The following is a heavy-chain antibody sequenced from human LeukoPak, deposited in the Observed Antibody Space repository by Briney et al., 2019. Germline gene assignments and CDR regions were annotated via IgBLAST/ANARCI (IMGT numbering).Heavy chain of an antibody. CDR3: ARSLGGAYDY. V-gene: IGHV3-74*01. D-gene: IGHD1-26*01. CDR1: GFPFSRDW. J-gene: IGHJ4*02. CDR2: INIDGSNT. Sequence: PGGSLRLSCAASGFPFSRDWMHWGRHAPREGLGWVSRINIDGSNTNYADSVKGRFTVYRDNAKNTLYLQMDSLRAEDTAVYYCARSLGGAYDYWGQGTLVTVSS.